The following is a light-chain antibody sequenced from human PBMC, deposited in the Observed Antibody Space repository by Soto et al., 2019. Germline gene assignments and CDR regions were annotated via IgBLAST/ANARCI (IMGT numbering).Light chain of an antibody. CDR1: QSIGSN. CDR2: GAS. V-gene: IGKV3-15*01. J-gene: IGKJ1*01. CDR3: QQYGRSPTT. Sequence: EIVMTQSPATLSVSPGERATLSCRASQSIGSNLAWYQQKPGQAPRLLIYGASTRATGVPARFSGSGSGTEFTLTISSLQSEDFAVYYCQQYGRSPTTFGQGTKVEIK.